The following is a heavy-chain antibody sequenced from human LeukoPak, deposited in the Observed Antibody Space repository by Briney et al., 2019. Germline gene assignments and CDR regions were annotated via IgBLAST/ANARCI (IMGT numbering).Heavy chain of an antibody. V-gene: IGHV3-48*03. Sequence: PGGSLRLSCAASGFTFSTYEMNWVRQAPGKGLEWVSYISSSGNSIYYADSVKGRFTISRDNSKNTLYLQLNSLRAEDTAVYYCARGLGFGELLLPFDYWGQGTLVTVSS. J-gene: IGHJ4*02. CDR1: GFTFSTYE. CDR2: ISSSGNSI. D-gene: IGHD3-10*01. CDR3: ARGLGFGELLLPFDY.